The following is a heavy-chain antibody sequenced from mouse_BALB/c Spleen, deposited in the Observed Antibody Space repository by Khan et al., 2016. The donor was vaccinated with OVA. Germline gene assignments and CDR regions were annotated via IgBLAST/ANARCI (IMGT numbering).Heavy chain of an antibody. J-gene: IGHJ3*01. Sequence: QVQLKVSGAELARPGASVKMSCKASGYTFTSYTMHWVNQRPGQGLEWIGYINPSNAYTNYNQNFKDKATLIVDKSSSTAYMQLSSLTSEDSSVYDCVREGANHRVDGWFVYWGQGTLVTVSA. CDR3: VREGANHRVDGWFVY. CDR1: GYTFTSYT. CDR2: INPSNAYT. D-gene: IGHD2-14*01. V-gene: IGHV1-4*01.